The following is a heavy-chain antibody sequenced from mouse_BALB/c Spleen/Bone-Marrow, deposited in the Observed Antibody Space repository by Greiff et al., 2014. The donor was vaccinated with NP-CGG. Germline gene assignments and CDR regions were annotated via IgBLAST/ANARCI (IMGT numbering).Heavy chain of an antibody. CDR2: IYPGDGET. CDR3: ARKYGDY. CDR1: GCPFSSYW. D-gene: IGHD2-10*02. V-gene: IGHV1-80*01. Sequence: VQLQQSGAELVRPGSSVKISCKASGCPFSSYWMNWVKQRPGQGLEWIGQIYPGDGETNYNGKFKGNATLTADRSSSTAYMQLSSLTSEDSAVYFCARKYGDYWGQGTTLTVSS. J-gene: IGHJ2*01.